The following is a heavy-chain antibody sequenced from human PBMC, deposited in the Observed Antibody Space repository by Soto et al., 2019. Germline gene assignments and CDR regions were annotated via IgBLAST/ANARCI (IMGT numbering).Heavy chain of an antibody. J-gene: IGHJ4*02. CDR2: IIPIFGTA. Sequence: SVTVSCRASVCTFSSYAINRVRQAPGQGLEWIGGIIPIFGTANYAQKFQDRVTITRDMSTSTAYMELSSLRSEDTAVYYCAAVGQQLVWGFFDYWGQGTLVTVSS. D-gene: IGHD6-13*01. CDR1: VCTFSSYA. V-gene: IGHV1-69*05. CDR3: AAVGQQLVWGFFDY.